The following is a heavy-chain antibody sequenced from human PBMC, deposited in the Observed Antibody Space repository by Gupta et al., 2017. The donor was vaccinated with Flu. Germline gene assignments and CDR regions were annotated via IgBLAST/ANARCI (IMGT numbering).Heavy chain of an antibody. CDR3: AKDSSGLDYYGMDV. J-gene: IGHJ6*02. CDR2: INWNSGSI. Sequence: RQAPGNGLEWVSGINWNSGSIGYADSVKGRFTISRDKAKNSLYLQMNSLRAEDTALYYCAKDSSGLDYYGMDVWGQGTTVTVS. V-gene: IGHV3-9*01.